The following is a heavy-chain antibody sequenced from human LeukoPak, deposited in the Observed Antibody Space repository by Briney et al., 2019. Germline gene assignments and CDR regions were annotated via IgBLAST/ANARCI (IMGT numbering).Heavy chain of an antibody. V-gene: IGHV3-23*01. CDR2: ISGSGDST. Sequence: PGGSLRLSCAASGFTFSSYAMSWVRQAPGKGLEWVSAISGSGDSTYYADSVKGRFTISRDNSKNTLYLQMNSLRAEDTAVYFCAKEGRDIVVPPAAVNYWGQGTLLTVSS. CDR3: AKEGRDIVVPPAAVNY. CDR1: GFTFSSYA. D-gene: IGHD2-2*01. J-gene: IGHJ4*02.